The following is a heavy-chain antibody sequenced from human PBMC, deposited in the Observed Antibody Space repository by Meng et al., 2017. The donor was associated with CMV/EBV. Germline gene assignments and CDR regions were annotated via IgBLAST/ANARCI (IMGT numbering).Heavy chain of an antibody. CDR1: GYTFTIYY. V-gene: IGHV1-46*01. Sequence: QGRPVHAGAEVKKPVASLKVSCKASGYTFTIYYMHWVRQAPGKVLEWMGISNPSGGSTSYAQKFQGRVTMTRDTSTSTVYMELSSLRSEDTAVYYCARESSYDFSHDYWGQGTLVTVSS. J-gene: IGHJ4*02. CDR2: SNPSGGST. D-gene: IGHD3-3*01. CDR3: ARESSYDFSHDY.